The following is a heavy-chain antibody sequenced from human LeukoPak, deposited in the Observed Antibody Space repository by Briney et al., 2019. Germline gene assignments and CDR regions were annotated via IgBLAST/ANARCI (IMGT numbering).Heavy chain of an antibody. J-gene: IGHJ4*02. CDR2: INPSGGST. CDR1: GYTFTSYY. Sequence: ASVKVSCKASGYTFTSYYMHWVRQAPGEGLEWTGIINPSGGSTSYAQKFQGRVTMTRDTSTSTVYMELSSLRSEDTAVYYCARDGPSTTETTGFGYWGQGTLVTVSS. V-gene: IGHV1-46*01. D-gene: IGHD1-1*01. CDR3: ARDGPSTTETTGFGY.